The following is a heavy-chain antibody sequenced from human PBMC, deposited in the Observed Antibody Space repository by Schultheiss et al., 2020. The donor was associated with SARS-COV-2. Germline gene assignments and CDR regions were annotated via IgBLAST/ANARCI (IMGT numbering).Heavy chain of an antibody. J-gene: IGHJ4*02. CDR1: GGSISSYY. CDR3: ARGLGFGEFFDY. D-gene: IGHD3-10*01. Sequence: SETLSLTCTVSGGSISSYYWSWIRQPPGKGLEWIGNIYYIGSTYYNPSLKSRVTISVDTSKNQFSLRLSSVTAADTAVYYCARGLGFGEFFDYWGQGTLVTVSS. CDR2: IYYIGST. V-gene: IGHV4-59*12.